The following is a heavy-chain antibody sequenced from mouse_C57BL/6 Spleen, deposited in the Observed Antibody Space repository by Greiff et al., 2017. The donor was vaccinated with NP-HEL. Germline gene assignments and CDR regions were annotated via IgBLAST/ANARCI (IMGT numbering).Heavy chain of an antibody. Sequence: EVKVVESGGGLVKPGGSLKLSCAASGFTFSDYGMHWVRQAPEKGLEWVAYISSGSSTIYYADTVKGRFTISRDNAKNTLFLQMTSLRSEDTAMYYCARDDYLAMDYWGQGTSVTVSS. V-gene: IGHV5-17*01. CDR1: GFTFSDYG. CDR2: ISSGSSTI. J-gene: IGHJ4*01. CDR3: ARDDYLAMDY.